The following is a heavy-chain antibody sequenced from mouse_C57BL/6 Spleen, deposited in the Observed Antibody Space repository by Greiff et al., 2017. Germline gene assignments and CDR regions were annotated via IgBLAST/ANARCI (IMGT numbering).Heavy chain of an antibody. CDR3: ARKWFQAY. J-gene: IGHJ3*01. Sequence: EVKLMESGGGLVKPGGSLKLSCAASGFTFSDYGMHWVRQAPEQGLEWVAYISSGSSTIYYADTVKGRFTISRDNAKNTLFLQMTSLRSEDTAMYYCARKWFQAYWGQGTLVTVSA. D-gene: IGHD2-2*01. CDR1: GFTFSDYG. V-gene: IGHV5-17*01. CDR2: ISSGSSTI.